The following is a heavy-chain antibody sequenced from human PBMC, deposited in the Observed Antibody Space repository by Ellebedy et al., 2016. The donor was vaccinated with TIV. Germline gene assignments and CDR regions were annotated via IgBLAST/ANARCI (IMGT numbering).Heavy chain of an antibody. V-gene: IGHV3-11*06. CDR1: GFTFSDYY. CDR2: ISSSSSYT. D-gene: IGHD3-3*01. CDR3: ARGEGRNEFWSAY. Sequence: GESLKISCAASGFTFSDYYMSWIRQAPGKGLEWVSYISSSSSYTNYADSVKGRFTISRDNAKNSLYLQMNSLRAEDTAVYYCARGEGRNEFWSAYWGQGTLVTVSS. J-gene: IGHJ4*02.